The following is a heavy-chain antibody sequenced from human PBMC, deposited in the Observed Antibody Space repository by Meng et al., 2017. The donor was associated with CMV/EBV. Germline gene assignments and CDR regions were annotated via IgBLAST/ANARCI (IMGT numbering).Heavy chain of an antibody. CDR2: ISYDGSNK. V-gene: IGHV3-30-3*01. Sequence: QVQLVESGGGVVQPGRSLRLSCAASGFTFSSYAMHWVRQAPGKGLEWVAVISYDGSNKYYADSVKGRFTISRDNSKNTLYLQMNSLRAEDTAVYYCARATRYYYYYMDVWGKGTTVTVSS. J-gene: IGHJ6*03. CDR1: GFTFSSYA. CDR3: ARATRYYYYYMDV.